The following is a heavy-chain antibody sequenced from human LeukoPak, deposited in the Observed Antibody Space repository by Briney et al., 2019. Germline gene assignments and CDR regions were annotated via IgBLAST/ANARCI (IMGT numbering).Heavy chain of an antibody. Sequence: PSETLSLTCTVSGGSISSGSYYWSWIRQPAGKGLEWIGRIYTSGSTNYNPSLKSRVTISVDTSKNQFSLELSSVTAADTAVYYCARWWHGYSSSWMIDPHDAFDIWGQGTMVTVSS. D-gene: IGHD6-13*01. J-gene: IGHJ3*02. CDR1: GGSISSGSYY. V-gene: IGHV4-61*02. CDR2: IYTSGST. CDR3: ARWWHGYSSSWMIDPHDAFDI.